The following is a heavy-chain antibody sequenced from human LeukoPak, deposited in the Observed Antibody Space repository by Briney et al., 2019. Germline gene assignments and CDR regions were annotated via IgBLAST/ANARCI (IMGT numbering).Heavy chain of an antibody. CDR1: GFTFSNYA. CDR2: ISTDGSRT. V-gene: IGHV3-64*04. D-gene: IGHD2-15*01. J-gene: IGHJ6*02. CDR3: ASRYCSGGSCQTRRDYYYGMDV. Sequence: PGGSLRLSCSASGFTFSNYALHWVRQAPGKGLEYVSSISTDGSRTYYADSVKGRFTISRDNSKNTLYLQMNSLRAEDTAVYYCASRYCSGGSCQTRRDYYYGMDVWGQGTTVTVSS.